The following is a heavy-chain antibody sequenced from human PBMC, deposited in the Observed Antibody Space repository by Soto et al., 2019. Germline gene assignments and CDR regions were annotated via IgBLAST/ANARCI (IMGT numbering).Heavy chain of an antibody. CDR3: AREWRGSEGFDP. CDR1: GSTFNTYG. D-gene: IGHD3-3*01. Sequence: QGQLVQSGPEVKKPGASVKISCKASGSTFNTYGFTWVRQAPGQGLEGMGWIGAHNGDTNYVQKFQGRVTMTTETSTTTSYIELRNLTSEDTAVYFCAREWRGSEGFDPWGQGTLVTVSS. V-gene: IGHV1-18*01. J-gene: IGHJ5*02. CDR2: IGAHNGDT.